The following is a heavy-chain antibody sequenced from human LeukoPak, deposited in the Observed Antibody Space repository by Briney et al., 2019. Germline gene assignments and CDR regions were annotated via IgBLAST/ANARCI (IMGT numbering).Heavy chain of an antibody. CDR3: ARDLSPNDASPFDI. V-gene: IGHV3-23*01. J-gene: IGHJ3*02. CDR1: GFAFSTFG. D-gene: IGHD1-1*01. Sequence: GGSLRLSCAACGFAFSTFGMNWVRQTPGKGLEWVATLSVSDATTYYADSVKGRFTISRDISKNTLYLQMNSLRAEDTAVYYCARDLSPNDASPFDIWGQGTMVTVSS. CDR2: LSVSDATT.